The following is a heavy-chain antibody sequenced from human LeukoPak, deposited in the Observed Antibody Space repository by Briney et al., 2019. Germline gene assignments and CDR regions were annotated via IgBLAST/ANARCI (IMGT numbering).Heavy chain of an antibody. Sequence: GSAKVSCKASGYTFTGYYMHWVRQAPGQGLEWMGWINPNSGNINYAQKFEGRVTMTRDTSISTAYMELSRLRFDDTAVYYCARIAAALNWFDPWGQGTLVTVSS. V-gene: IGHV1-2*02. J-gene: IGHJ5*02. CDR3: ARIAAALNWFDP. D-gene: IGHD6-13*01. CDR1: GYTFTGYY. CDR2: INPNSGNI.